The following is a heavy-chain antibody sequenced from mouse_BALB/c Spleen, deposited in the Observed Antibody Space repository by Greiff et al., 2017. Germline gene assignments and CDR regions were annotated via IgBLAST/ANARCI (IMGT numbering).Heavy chain of an antibody. CDR2: IWGDGST. V-gene: IGHV2-6-7*01. J-gene: IGHJ4*01. CDR3: AKPIYYDNEDAMDY. D-gene: IGHD2-4*01. Sequence: VQRVESGPGLVAPSQSLSITCTVSGFSLTGYGVNWVRQPPGKGLEWLGMIWGDGSTDYNSALKSRLSISKDNSKSQVFLKLNSLQTDDTATYYCAKPIYYDNEDAMDYWGQGTSVTVSS. CDR1: GFSLTGYG.